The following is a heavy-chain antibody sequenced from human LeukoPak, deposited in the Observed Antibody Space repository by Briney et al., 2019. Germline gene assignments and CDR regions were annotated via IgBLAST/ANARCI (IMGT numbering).Heavy chain of an antibody. D-gene: IGHD6-19*01. CDR3: ARMYSSGWYDY. V-gene: IGHV4-34*01. CDR1: GGSFSGYY. Sequence: PSEALSLTCAVYGGSFSGYYWSWIRQPPGKGLEWIGEINHSGSTSYNPSLKSRVTISVDTSKNQFSLKLSSVTAADTAVYYCARMYSSGWYDYWGQGTLVTVSS. J-gene: IGHJ4*02. CDR2: INHSGST.